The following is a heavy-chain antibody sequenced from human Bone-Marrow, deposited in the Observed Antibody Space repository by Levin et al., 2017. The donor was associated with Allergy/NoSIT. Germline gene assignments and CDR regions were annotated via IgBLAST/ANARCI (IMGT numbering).Heavy chain of an antibody. CDR1: GGSISSFY. J-gene: IGHJ4*02. Sequence: PSETLSLTCTVSGGSISSFYWSWIRQPPGKGLEWIGYVSYSGSTNYNPSLKSRVTISVDTSKNQFSLKLSSVTAADTALYYCARYYYNSGSLDYWGQGTLVTVSS. CDR2: VSYSGST. D-gene: IGHD3-10*01. CDR3: ARYYYNSGSLDY. V-gene: IGHV4-59*01.